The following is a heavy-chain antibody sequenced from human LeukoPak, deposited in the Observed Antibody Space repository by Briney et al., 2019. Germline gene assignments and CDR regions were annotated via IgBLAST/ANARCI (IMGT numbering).Heavy chain of an antibody. V-gene: IGHV3-64*01. CDR3: ARDRGWAQLDY. CDR2: ISSNGGST. CDR1: GFTFSSYA. Sequence: GGSLRLSCAASGFTFSSYAMHWVRQAPGKGLEYVSAISSNGGSTYYANSVKGRFTISRDNSKNTLYLQMGSLRAEDMAVYYCARDRGWAQLDYWGQGTLVTVSS. J-gene: IGHJ4*02. D-gene: IGHD3-10*01.